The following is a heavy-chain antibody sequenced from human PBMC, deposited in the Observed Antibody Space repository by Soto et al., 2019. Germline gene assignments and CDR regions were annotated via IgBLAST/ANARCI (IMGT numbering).Heavy chain of an antibody. Sequence: GGSLRLSCAASGFIFTDYTINWVRQAPGKGLEWVSSVSRRSENLLYADSVKGRFTISRDNAKNSVSLQMNSLRAEDTALYYCALLLYPEERVGLDVSGQGITVTVS. D-gene: IGHD1-26*01. V-gene: IGHV3-21*01. CDR3: ALLLYPEERVGLDV. CDR1: GFIFTDYT. CDR2: VSRRSENL. J-gene: IGHJ6*02.